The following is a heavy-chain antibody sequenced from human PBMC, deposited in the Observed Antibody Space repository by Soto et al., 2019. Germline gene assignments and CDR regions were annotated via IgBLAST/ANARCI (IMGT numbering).Heavy chain of an antibody. V-gene: IGHV3-30*18. J-gene: IGHJ3*02. Sequence: GGSLRHSCAASGFTFGSYGMHWVRQAPGRWLEWVAVISYDGSNKYYADSVKGRFTISRDNSKNTLYLQMNSLRAEDTAVYYCAKDLKGDYGDPMGAFDIWGQGTMVTVSS. CDR2: ISYDGSNK. CDR1: GFTFGSYG. D-gene: IGHD4-17*01. CDR3: AKDLKGDYGDPMGAFDI.